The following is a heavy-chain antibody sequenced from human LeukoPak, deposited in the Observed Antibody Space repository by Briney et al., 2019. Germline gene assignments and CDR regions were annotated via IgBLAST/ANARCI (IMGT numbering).Heavy chain of an antibody. V-gene: IGHV3-48*01. Sequence: GGSLRLSCAASGFTFTNYNMNWVRQAPGKGLEWISYISGGSGTIYYAGPVRGRFTVSRDDAKDSLWLQMDSLRVEDTAVYFCARLYGDWFDPWGPGTLVTVSS. CDR1: GFTFTNYN. CDR3: ARLYGDWFDP. D-gene: IGHD4-17*01. J-gene: IGHJ5*02. CDR2: ISGGSGTI.